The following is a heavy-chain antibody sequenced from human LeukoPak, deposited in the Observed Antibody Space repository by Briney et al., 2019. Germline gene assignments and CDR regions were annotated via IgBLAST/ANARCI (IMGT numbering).Heavy chain of an antibody. J-gene: IGHJ6*02. V-gene: IGHV3-23*01. CDR1: GVTHSDYA. Sequence: GGSLRLSCVASGVTHSDYAMTWLRRAPGKGLEWVSAISNTGGSTYYADSVKGRFTISRDKSKNRMYLQMNSLRHNDTATYYCAKAGASDKYGIDVWGQGTTVIVSS. CDR2: ISNTGGST. CDR3: AKAGASDKYGIDV. D-gene: IGHD4/OR15-4a*01.